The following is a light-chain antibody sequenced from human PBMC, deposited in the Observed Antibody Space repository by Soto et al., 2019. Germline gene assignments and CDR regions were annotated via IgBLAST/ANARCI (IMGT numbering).Light chain of an antibody. CDR1: QSVSSN. CDR3: QKYDSGSFT. CDR2: GAS. J-gene: IGKJ3*01. Sequence: EIVMTQSPATLSVSPGERATLSCRASQSVSSNLAWYQQKPGQAPRLLIYGASTRATGIPARFSGSGSGTEFTLTISSLQSEDVATYYCQKYDSGSFTFGPGTKVDIK. V-gene: IGKV3-15*01.